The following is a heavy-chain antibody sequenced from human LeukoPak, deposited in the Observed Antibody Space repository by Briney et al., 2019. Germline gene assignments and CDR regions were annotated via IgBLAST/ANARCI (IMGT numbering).Heavy chain of an antibody. CDR1: GFTFSTYA. D-gene: IGHD4/OR15-4a*01. CDR3: AKIAYYHFDY. J-gene: IGHJ4*01. CDR2: ISDGGSRT. V-gene: IGHV3-23*01. Sequence: GGSLSLSCAASGFTFSTYAMSWVRQAPGKGLEWVSTISDGGSRTYYADPVKGRFTISRDNSKNTLYLQIKSLRAEDTALYYCAKIAYYHFDYWGNGTLVTVSS.